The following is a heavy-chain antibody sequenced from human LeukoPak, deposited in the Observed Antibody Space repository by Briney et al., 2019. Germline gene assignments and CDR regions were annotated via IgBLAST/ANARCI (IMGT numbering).Heavy chain of an antibody. Sequence: SETLSLTCAVSGGSISSGGYSWSWIRQPPGKGLEWIGHIYHSGSTYYNPSLKSRVTISVDRSKNQFSLKLSSVTAADTAVYYCARGLWGYYDSSGHFDYWGQGTLVTVSS. D-gene: IGHD3-22*01. CDR1: GGSISSGGYS. CDR3: ARGLWGYYDSSGHFDY. V-gene: IGHV4-30-2*01. J-gene: IGHJ4*02. CDR2: IYHSGST.